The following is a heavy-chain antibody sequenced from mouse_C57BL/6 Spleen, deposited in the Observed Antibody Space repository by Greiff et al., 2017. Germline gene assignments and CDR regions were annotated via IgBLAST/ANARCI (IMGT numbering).Heavy chain of an antibody. CDR1: GFTFSDYY. Sequence: EVQLVESEGGLVQPGSSMKLSCTASGFTFSDYYMAWVRQVPEKGLEWVANINYDGSSTYYLDSLKSRFIISRDNAKNILYLQMSSLKSEDTATYYCARDKLGREGYFDYWGQGTTLTVSS. V-gene: IGHV5-16*01. D-gene: IGHD4-1*01. CDR3: ARDKLGREGYFDY. CDR2: INYDGSST. J-gene: IGHJ2*01.